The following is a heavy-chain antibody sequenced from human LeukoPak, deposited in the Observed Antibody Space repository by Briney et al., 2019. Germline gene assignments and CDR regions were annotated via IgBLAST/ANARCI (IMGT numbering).Heavy chain of an antibody. CDR3: ARRWLRSSRYFDY. D-gene: IGHD5-12*01. CDR1: GGSFSGYY. CDR2: INHSGST. J-gene: IGHJ4*02. Sequence: PSETLSLTCAVYGGSFSGYYWSWIRQPPGKGLEWIGEINHSGSTNYNPSLKSRVTISVDTSKNQFSLKLSSVTAADTAVYYCARRWLRSSRYFDYWGQGTLVTVSS. V-gene: IGHV4-34*01.